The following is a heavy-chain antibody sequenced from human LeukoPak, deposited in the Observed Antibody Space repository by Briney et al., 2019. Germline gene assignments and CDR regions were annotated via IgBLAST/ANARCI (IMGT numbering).Heavy chain of an antibody. CDR3: ARPWYSSGWYRGAFDI. CDR1: GYIFTDYV. J-gene: IGHJ3*02. D-gene: IGHD6-19*01. V-gene: IGHV7-4-1*02. Sequence: GASEKVSCKASGYIFTDYVMNWVRQAPGQGLEWLGWINTKTGNPTYAQGFTGHFVFSLDTSVNTAYLQINDLKADDTAIYYCARPWYSSGWYRGAFDIWGQGTMVTVSS. CDR2: INTKTGNP.